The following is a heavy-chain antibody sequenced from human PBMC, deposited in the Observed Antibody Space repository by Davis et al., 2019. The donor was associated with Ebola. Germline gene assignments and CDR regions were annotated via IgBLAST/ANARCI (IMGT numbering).Heavy chain of an antibody. Sequence: SVKVSCKASGGTFSNYAINWVRQAPGQGLEWMGGIIPIFGTVNYAQKFQGRVTISAGESTSTAYMELSSLRSEDTAVYYCATTYASGSYPAPGGVDVWGQGTTVTVSS. J-gene: IGHJ6*02. D-gene: IGHD3-10*01. V-gene: IGHV1-69*13. CDR1: GGTFSNYA. CDR2: IIPIFGTV. CDR3: ATTYASGSYPAPGGVDV.